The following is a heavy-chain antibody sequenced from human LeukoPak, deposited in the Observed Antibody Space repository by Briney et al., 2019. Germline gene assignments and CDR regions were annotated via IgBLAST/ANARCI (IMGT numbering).Heavy chain of an antibody. CDR1: GFIFSTYG. CDR2: ISGGGTST. Sequence: TGGSLRLSCAASGFIFSTYGMSWVRQAPGKGLEWVSAISGGGTSTYYADSVKGQFTISRDNSKNTLYLQINSLRAEDTAVYYCVSSMVSIEGFFNSWGQGTLVTVSS. D-gene: IGHD4/OR15-4a*01. V-gene: IGHV3-23*01. CDR3: VSSMVSIEGFFNS. J-gene: IGHJ4*02.